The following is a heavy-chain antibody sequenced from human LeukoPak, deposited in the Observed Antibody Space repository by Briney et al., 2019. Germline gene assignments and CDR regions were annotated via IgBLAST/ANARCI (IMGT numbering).Heavy chain of an antibody. D-gene: IGHD3-9*01. J-gene: IGHJ4*02. CDR2: ISSSSSTI. V-gene: IGHV3-48*01. CDR1: GFTFSSYS. Sequence: PGGSLRLSCAASGFTFSSYSMNWVRQAPGKGLEWVSYISSSSSTIYYADSVKGRFTISRDNSKNTLYLQMNSLRAEDTAVYYCAKEPTDILTGYPTSYFDYWGQGTLVTVSS. CDR3: AKEPTDILTGYPTSYFDY.